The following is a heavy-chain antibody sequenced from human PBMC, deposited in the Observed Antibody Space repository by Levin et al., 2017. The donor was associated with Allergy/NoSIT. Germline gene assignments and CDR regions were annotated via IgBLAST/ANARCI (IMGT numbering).Heavy chain of an antibody. D-gene: IGHD2-15*01. J-gene: IGHJ4*02. CDR1: GGSISSGDW. Sequence: ASQTLSLTCAVSGGSISSGDWWSWVRQPPGKGLEWIGEIYHSGITNYNPSLKSRVTISVDTSKNQFSLKLFSATAADTAVYYCVKNGPWCLEYWGQGTLVTVSS. CDR2: IYHSGIT. V-gene: IGHV4-4*02. CDR3: VKNGPWCLEY.